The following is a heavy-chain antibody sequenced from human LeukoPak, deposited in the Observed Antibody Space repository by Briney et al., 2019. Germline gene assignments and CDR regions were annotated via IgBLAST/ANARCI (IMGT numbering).Heavy chain of an antibody. CDR2: IASKTDGGAT. V-gene: IGHV3-15*04. D-gene: IGHD3-10*01. J-gene: IGHJ4*02. CDR3: TTGIRGD. CDR1: GFPFSSYW. Sequence: GGSLRLSCVASGFPFSSYWMTWVRQAPGKGLDWVGRIASKTDGGATDYAAPVKGRFTISRDDSKNTLNLQMNSPKTEDTAVYYCTTGIRGDWGQGTLVTVSS.